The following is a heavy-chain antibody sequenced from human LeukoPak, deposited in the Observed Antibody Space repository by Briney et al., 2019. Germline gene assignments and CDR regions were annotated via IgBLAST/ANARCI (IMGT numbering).Heavy chain of an antibody. CDR2: IYSGGST. Sequence: GGSLRLSCAASGLTVRSNYMRWVRQAPGKGLKRVSVIYSGGSTYYADSVKGRFTISRDNPKNTLYLQMNSLRAEDTAVYYCARDLAAGWFDPWGQGTLVTVSS. CDR1: GLTVRSNY. V-gene: IGHV3-66*01. CDR3: ARDLAAGWFDP. D-gene: IGHD6-13*01. J-gene: IGHJ5*02.